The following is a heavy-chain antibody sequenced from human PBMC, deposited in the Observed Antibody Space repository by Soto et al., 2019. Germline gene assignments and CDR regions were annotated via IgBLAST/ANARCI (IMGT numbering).Heavy chain of an antibody. V-gene: IGHV3-72*01. CDR1: GFTFSDHY. Sequence: EVQLVESGGGLVQPGGSLRLSCAASGFTFSDHYMDWVRQAAGKGLEWVGRSRNKANSYSTEYAACVKGRFTISRDESQNSLYLQMNSLKTEDTAVYYCARFRGSYTRGLDYWGQGTLVTVSS. J-gene: IGHJ4*02. CDR2: SRNKANSYST. CDR3: ARFRGSYTRGLDY. D-gene: IGHD1-26*01.